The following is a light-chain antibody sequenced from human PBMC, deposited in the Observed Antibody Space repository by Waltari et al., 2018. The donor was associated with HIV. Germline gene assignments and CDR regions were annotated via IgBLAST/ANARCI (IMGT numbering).Light chain of an antibody. V-gene: IGLV2-8*01. CDR2: GVS. J-gene: IGLJ3*02. Sequence: QSALTQPATVSGSPGQSITISCTGTNTDVGGYDLVSWYQQHPGKPPKLIIYGVSKRPSGVPDRFSGSKSGDTASLTISGLQTDDEADYYCSSYAGRNNMVFGGGTKLTVL. CDR1: NTDVGGYDL. CDR3: SSYAGRNNMV.